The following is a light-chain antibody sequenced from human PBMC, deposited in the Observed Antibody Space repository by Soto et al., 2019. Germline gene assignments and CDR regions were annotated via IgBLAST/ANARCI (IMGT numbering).Light chain of an antibody. V-gene: IGKV3-20*01. CDR2: GAS. J-gene: IGKJ2*01. CDR3: QQYGSSPYT. CDR1: QSVSSSY. Sequence: EIVLTQSPGTLSLSPGERATLSCRASQSVSSSYLAWYQQKPGQAPRLLIYGASRRATGIPDRFSGSGSGTDFNQTISRMEPEEWAVYYCQQYGSSPYTFGQGTKLEIK.